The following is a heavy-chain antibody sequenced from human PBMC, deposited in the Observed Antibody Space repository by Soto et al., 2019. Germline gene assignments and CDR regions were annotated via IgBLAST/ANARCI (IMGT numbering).Heavy chain of an antibody. J-gene: IGHJ3*02. V-gene: IGHV3-33*01. CDR1: GFTFSSYG. D-gene: IGHD3-22*01. CDR3: ARDSLTTMIVVGAFDI. Sequence: SLILSLAASGFTFSSYGMHLVRQAPGKGLEWVAVIWYDGSNKYYADSVKGRFTISRDNSKNTLYLQMNSLRAEDTAVYYCARDSLTTMIVVGAFDIWGQATMVTVS. CDR2: IWYDGSNK.